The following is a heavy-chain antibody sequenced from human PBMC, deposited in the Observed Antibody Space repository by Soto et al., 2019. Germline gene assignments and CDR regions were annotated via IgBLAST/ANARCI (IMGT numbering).Heavy chain of an antibody. D-gene: IGHD6-19*01. CDR1: GGTFSRHA. V-gene: IGHV1-69*12. CDR3: AQTLGLAVAGPGRFDL. J-gene: IGHJ2*01. Sequence: QVQLVQSGTEVKKPGSSVKVSCKASGGTFSRHAISWVRQAPGQGLEWMGGIIPMFSRANYAQKFQGRVTITADESTSTAYMELSSLRSEDTAVYYCAQTLGLAVAGPGRFDLWGRGTLSLSPQ. CDR2: IIPMFSRA.